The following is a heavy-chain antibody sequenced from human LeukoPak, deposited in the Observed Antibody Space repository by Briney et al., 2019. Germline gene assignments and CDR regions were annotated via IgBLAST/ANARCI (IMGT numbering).Heavy chain of an antibody. Sequence: SETLSLTCTVSGGSISSYYWSWIRQPPGKGLEWIGYIYTSGSTNYNPSLKSRVTISVDTSKNQFSLKLRYVTAADTAVYYCSVLRLGEFPMGYYYYYMDVWGKGTTVTVSS. V-gene: IGHV4-4*09. CDR2: IYTSGST. D-gene: IGHD3-16*01. CDR1: GGSISSYY. J-gene: IGHJ6*03. CDR3: SVLRLGEFPMGYYYYYMDV.